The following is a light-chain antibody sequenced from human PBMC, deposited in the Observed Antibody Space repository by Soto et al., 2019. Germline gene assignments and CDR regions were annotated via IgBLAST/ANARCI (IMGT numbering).Light chain of an antibody. V-gene: IGKV3D-20*02. Sequence: EIVFTQSPGTLSLSPGERATLSCRASQSVSNNYLAWYQQKPGQAPRLIIYGASNRETGIPDRFSGSGAGTEFTLTISSLEPEDFAVYYCHQRSNWTWTFGQGTKVDIK. J-gene: IGKJ1*01. CDR2: GAS. CDR3: HQRSNWTWT. CDR1: QSVSNNY.